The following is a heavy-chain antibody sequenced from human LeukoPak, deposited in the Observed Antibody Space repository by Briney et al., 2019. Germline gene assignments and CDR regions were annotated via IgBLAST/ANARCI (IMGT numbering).Heavy chain of an antibody. CDR3: AKGGRARAVDF. J-gene: IGHJ4*02. D-gene: IGHD1-26*01. Sequence: TGGSLRLSCAASGFTFSSYAMSWVRQAPGKGLEWVSVISGRGGSTYYADSVKGRVTISRDNSKRTLYLQMYSLRAEDTALYFFAKGGRARAVDFWGQGTLVTVSS. V-gene: IGHV3-23*01. CDR2: ISGRGGST. CDR1: GFTFSSYA.